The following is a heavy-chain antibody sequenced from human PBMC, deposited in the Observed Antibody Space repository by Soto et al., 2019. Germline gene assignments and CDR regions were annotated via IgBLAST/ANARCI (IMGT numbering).Heavy chain of an antibody. CDR2: INYRGTT. CDR1: GGSITNDDYY. V-gene: IGHV4-31*03. J-gene: IGHJ4*02. D-gene: IGHD2-2*01. CDR3: ARDAPGEAPY. Sequence: QVQLQESGPGLVRPSQTLSLTCTVSGGSITNDDYYWNWIRQHPGKGLEWIGYINYRGTTFYNPSLKSRVFISVETSKNQFSLNLSSVAAADTAVYFCARDAPGEAPYWGQGTLVTVSS.